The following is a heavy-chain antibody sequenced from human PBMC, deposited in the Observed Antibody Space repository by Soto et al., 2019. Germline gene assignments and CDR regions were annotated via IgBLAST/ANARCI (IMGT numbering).Heavy chain of an antibody. V-gene: IGHV4-59*11. J-gene: IGHJ3*02. CDR2: ISYSGNT. CDR1: GGSIGNQY. CDR3: ARRDWNEAFDI. D-gene: IGHD1-1*01. Sequence: SETLSLTCTVSGGSIGNQYWTWIRQRPGKGLEWIGHISYSGNTNYNPSLKSRVLISQDTSNNQFSLRLGSVTAADTAVYYCARRDWNEAFDIWGQGTMVTVSS.